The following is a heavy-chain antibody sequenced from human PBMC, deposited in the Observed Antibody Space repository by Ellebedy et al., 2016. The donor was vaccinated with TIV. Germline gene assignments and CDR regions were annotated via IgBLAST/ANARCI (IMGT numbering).Heavy chain of an antibody. J-gene: IGHJ4*02. CDR2: ISGYNGQI. CDR1: GYTFTSFG. CDR3: ARVIGLFDCDGATCSPPPPLDY. D-gene: IGHD2-21*01. V-gene: IGHV1-18*04. Sequence: ASVKVSCRASGYTFTSFGVTWVRQAPGQGLEWMGWISGYNGQINYAQKLQGRVTMTTDTSTSTGYMELRSLTSDDTAVYYCARVIGLFDCDGATCSPPPPLDYWGQGTLVTVSS.